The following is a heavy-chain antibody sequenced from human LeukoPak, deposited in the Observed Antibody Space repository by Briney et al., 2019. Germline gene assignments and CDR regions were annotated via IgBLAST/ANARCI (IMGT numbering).Heavy chain of an antibody. CDR2: ISGSGGST. CDR1: GFTFSSYA. D-gene: IGHD6-13*01. V-gene: IGHV3-23*01. Sequence: GGSLRLSCAAYGFTFSSYAMSSVRQAPGKGLELVSAISGSGGSTYYADSEKGRFTISRDNSKNTLYLQMNSLRAEDTAVYYCAKDIAAAGINWFDPWGPGTLVTVSS. CDR3: AKDIAAAGINWFDP. J-gene: IGHJ5*02.